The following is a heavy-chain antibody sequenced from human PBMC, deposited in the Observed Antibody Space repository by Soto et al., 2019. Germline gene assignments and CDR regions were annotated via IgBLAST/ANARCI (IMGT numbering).Heavy chain of an antibody. CDR2: IIPIFGTA. D-gene: IGHD3-3*01. V-gene: IGHV1-69*06. Sequence: QVQLVQSGAEVKKPGSSVKVSCKASGGTFSSYAISWVRQAPGQGLEWMGGIIPIFGTANYAQKFQGRVTITADKSTSTAYMELSSLSSEDTAVYYCARGSGGRITIFGVAPTNYYGMDVWGQGTTVTVSS. J-gene: IGHJ6*02. CDR3: ARGSGGRITIFGVAPTNYYGMDV. CDR1: GGTFSSYA.